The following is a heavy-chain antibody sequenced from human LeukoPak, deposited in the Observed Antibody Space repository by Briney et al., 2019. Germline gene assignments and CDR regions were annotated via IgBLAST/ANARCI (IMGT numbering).Heavy chain of an antibody. CDR2: IYHSGST. V-gene: IGHV4-4*02. J-gene: IGHJ4*02. Sequence: PSETLSLTCAVSGGSISSSNWWSWVRQPLGKGLEWIGEIYHSGSTNYNPSLKSRVTISVDKSKNQFSLKLTSVTAADTAAYYCARQGDSGWYYFDYWGQGTLVTVSS. CDR3: ARQGDSGWYYFDY. CDR1: GGSISSSNW. D-gene: IGHD6-19*01.